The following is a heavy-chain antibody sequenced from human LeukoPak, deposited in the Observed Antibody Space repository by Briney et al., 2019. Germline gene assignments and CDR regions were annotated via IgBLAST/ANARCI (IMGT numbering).Heavy chain of an antibody. Sequence: PGGSLRLSCAASGFTFSSYAMSWVRQAPGKGLEWVSAISGSGGSTYYADSVKGRFTISRDNSKNTLYLQMNSLRAEDTAVYYCAKTGGEWFTRLYYFDYWGQGTLVTVSS. V-gene: IGHV3-23*01. D-gene: IGHD3-3*01. CDR2: ISGSGGST. CDR1: GFTFSSYA. J-gene: IGHJ4*02. CDR3: AKTGGEWFTRLYYFDY.